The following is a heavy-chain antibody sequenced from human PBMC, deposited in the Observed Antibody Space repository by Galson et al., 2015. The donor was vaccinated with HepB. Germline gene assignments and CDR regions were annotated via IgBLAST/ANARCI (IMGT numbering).Heavy chain of an antibody. J-gene: IGHJ6*02. D-gene: IGHD3-10*01. CDR3: TTGGWFGEWDYYYYYGMDV. CDR1: GFTFSNAW. V-gene: IGHV3-15*01. Sequence: SLRLSCAASGFTFSNAWMSWVRQAPGKGLEWVGRIKSKTDGGTTDYAAPVKGRFTISRDDSKNTLYLQMNSLKTEDTAVYYCTTGGWFGEWDYYYYYGMDVWGQGTTVTVSS. CDR2: IKSKTDGGTT.